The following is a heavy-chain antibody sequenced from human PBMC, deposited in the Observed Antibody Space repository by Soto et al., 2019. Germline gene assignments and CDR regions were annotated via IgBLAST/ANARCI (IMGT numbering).Heavy chain of an antibody. J-gene: IGHJ4*02. D-gene: IGHD3-22*01. CDR1: GFTFSSYA. CDR2: VSGSGGST. CDR3: AKDIGDSSGYYYVCTYFDY. Sequence: GGSLRLSCAASGFTFSSYAMSWVRQAPGKGLEWVSAVSGSGGSTYYADSVKGRFTISRDNSKNTLYLQMNSLRAEDTAVYYCAKDIGDSSGYYYVCTYFDYWGQGTLVTVSS. V-gene: IGHV3-23*01.